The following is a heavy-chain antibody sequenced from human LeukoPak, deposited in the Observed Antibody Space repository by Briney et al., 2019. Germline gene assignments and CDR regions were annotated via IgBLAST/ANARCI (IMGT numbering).Heavy chain of an antibody. D-gene: IGHD2-2*01. Sequence: GGSLRLSCAASGFSFSEYWMHWVRQAPGKGLVWVSRINSDVSTTRYADSVKGRFTISRDNAKDSLYPQMNSLRAGDTAVYYCARDCSTCYPYWGQGTLVSVSS. J-gene: IGHJ4*02. V-gene: IGHV3-74*01. CDR1: GFSFSEYW. CDR3: ARDCSTCYPY. CDR2: INSDVSTT.